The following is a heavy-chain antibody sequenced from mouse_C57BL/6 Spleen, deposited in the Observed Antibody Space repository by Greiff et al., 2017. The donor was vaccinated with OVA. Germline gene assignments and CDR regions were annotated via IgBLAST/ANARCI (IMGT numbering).Heavy chain of an antibody. D-gene: IGHD2-4*01. J-gene: IGHJ3*01. Sequence: EVQLVESGPELVKPGASVKIPCKASGYTFTDYNMDWVKQSHGKSLEWIGDINPNNGGTNYNQKFKGKATLTVDKSSSTAYMELRSLTSEDTAVYYCARSGDYDEAWFAYWGQGTLVTVSA. CDR3: ARSGDYDEAWFAY. V-gene: IGHV1-18*01. CDR2: INPNNGGT. CDR1: GYTFTDYN.